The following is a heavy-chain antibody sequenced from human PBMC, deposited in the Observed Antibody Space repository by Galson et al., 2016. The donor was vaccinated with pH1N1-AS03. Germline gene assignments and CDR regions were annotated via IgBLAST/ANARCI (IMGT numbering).Heavy chain of an antibody. V-gene: IGHV3-64*01. CDR1: GFTFSSYA. J-gene: IGHJ4*02. Sequence: SLRLSCAVGGFTFSSYAMFWLRQAPGKGLEYVSAISGNGFSTYYANSVKDRFTVSRDNSKNTLYLQMGSLRVEDMAVYYCAREGDDFWGDSKYGADYWGQGTLVTVSS. D-gene: IGHD3-3*01. CDR3: AREGDDFWGDSKYGADY. CDR2: ISGNGFST.